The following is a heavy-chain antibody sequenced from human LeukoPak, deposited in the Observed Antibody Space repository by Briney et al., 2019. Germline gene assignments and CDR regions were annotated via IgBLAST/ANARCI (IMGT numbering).Heavy chain of an antibody. CDR2: ISGSGGET. D-gene: IGHD2-2*03. V-gene: IGHV3-23*01. CDR3: ARASWISSADAVW. CDR1: GITFSDYA. Sequence: GGSLRLSCAVSGITFSDYAMSWVRQAPGKGLEGVSDISGSGGETFYADSVKGRFTLSRDDSRNTVFLQLNNLRVDDTAVYYCARASWISSADAVWWGQGTLVTVSS. J-gene: IGHJ4*02.